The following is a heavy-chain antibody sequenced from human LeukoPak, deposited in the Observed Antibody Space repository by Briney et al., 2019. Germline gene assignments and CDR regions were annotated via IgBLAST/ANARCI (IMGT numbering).Heavy chain of an antibody. CDR1: GGSISNYY. Sequence: SETLSLTCTVSGGSISNYYWSWIRQPPGKGLEWIGYLYYSGSTDYNPSLKSRVTISVDTSKNQFSLKLKSVTAADTAVYHCARSQYSEYDYELWGQGTLVTVSS. J-gene: IGHJ4*02. CDR2: LYYSGST. V-gene: IGHV4-59*01. CDR3: ARSQYSEYDYEL. D-gene: IGHD5-12*01.